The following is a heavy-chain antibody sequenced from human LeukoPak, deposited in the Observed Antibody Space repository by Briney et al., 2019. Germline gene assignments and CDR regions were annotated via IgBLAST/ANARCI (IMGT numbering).Heavy chain of an antibody. CDR2: ISSDGTNT. CDR1: GFTFSVFG. CDR3: ARDGPHYDLDV. V-gene: IGHV3-33*01. D-gene: IGHD3-3*01. Sequence: GGSLRLSWAASGFTFSVFGLHWIRQAPGKSLEWVAFISSDGTNTYYVESVKGRFTISRDFSKNSLYLQMNSLRAEDPAVYYCARDGPHYDLDVWGQGTTVTVSS. J-gene: IGHJ6*02.